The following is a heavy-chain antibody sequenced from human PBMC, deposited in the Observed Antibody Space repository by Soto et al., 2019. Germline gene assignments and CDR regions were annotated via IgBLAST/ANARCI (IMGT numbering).Heavy chain of an antibody. J-gene: IGHJ5*02. V-gene: IGHV1-18*01. CDR3: ARHRGPTTSENWFDP. CDR2: ISTYSDDT. D-gene: IGHD5-12*01. Sequence: QVHLVQSGVEVKTPGASVKVSCQASGYTFFTYDISWVRQAPGQWLEWMGWISTYSDDTKYAQKFQGRVAMTTDTYTTKAHLELRSLRSDDTAVYYCARHRGPTTSENWFDPWGQGTLVTVSS. CDR1: GYTFFTYD.